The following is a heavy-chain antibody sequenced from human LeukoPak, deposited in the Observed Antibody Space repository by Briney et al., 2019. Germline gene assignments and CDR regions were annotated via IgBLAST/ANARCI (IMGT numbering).Heavy chain of an antibody. D-gene: IGHD5-18*01. J-gene: IGHJ5*01. CDR3: AKGGWIQLWYNNWFDS. CDR1: GFTFSSYS. V-gene: IGHV3-30*18. Sequence: GGSLRLSCAASGFTFSSYSMHWVRQAPGKGLEWVAVISYDGSNKYYADSVTGRFTISRDNSKNTLYLQMNSLGAEDSAVYYCAKGGWIQLWYNNWFDSRGQGTLVTVSS. CDR2: ISYDGSNK.